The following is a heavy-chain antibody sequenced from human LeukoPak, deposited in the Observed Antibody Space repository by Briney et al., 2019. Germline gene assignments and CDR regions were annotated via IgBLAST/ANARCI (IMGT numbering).Heavy chain of an antibody. CDR1: GFTFSSYW. J-gene: IGHJ6*02. V-gene: IGHV3-7*03. Sequence: HAGGSLRLSCAASGFTFSSYWMSWVRQAPGKGLEWVANIKQDGSEKHYVDSVKGRFTISRDNAKNSLYLQMNSLRAEDTAVYYCASQRSGWYNYYGMDVWGQGTTVTVSS. CDR2: IKQDGSEK. D-gene: IGHD6-19*01. CDR3: ASQRSGWYNYYGMDV.